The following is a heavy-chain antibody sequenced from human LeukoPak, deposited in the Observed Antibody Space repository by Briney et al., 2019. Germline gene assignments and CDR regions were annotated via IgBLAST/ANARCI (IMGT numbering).Heavy chain of an antibody. CDR2: IYHSGST. CDR3: ALGEAGPDAFDI. J-gene: IGHJ3*02. Sequence: SETLSLTCTVSGGSISSGGYYWSWIRQPPGKGLEWIGYIYHSGSTYYNPSLKSRVTISVDRSKNQFSLKLSSVTAADTAVYYCALGEAGPDAFDIWGQGTMVTVSS. D-gene: IGHD3-10*01. V-gene: IGHV4-30-2*01. CDR1: GGSISSGGYY.